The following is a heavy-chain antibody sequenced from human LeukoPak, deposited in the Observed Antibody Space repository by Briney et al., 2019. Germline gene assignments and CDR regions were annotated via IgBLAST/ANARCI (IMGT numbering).Heavy chain of an antibody. V-gene: IGHV1-46*01. CDR2: INPNGGST. CDR3: ARGLEGRGCDY. CDR1: GYTFTSYY. J-gene: IGHJ4*02. Sequence: ASVKVSCEASGYTFTSYYMHWVRQAPGQGLEWMGIINPNGGSTSYAQKFQGRVTMTRDTSTSTVYMELSSLRSEDTAVYYCARGLEGRGCDYWGQGTLVTVSS. D-gene: IGHD6-19*01.